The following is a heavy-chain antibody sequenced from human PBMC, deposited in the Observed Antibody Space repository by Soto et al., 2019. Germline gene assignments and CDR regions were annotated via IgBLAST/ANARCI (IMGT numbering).Heavy chain of an antibody. CDR1: GFTFSSYS. D-gene: IGHD6-19*01. CDR2: ISGSSRYI. Sequence: EVQLVESGGGLVQPGGSLRVSCAASGFTFSSYSMNWVRQAPGKGLEWVSSISGSSRYIYYADAVKGRFTISRDNAKNSLYLQMNSLRVEDTAVYFCAAVTRSGWDWGPGTLVTVSS. CDR3: AAVTRSGWD. V-gene: IGHV3-21*01. J-gene: IGHJ4*02.